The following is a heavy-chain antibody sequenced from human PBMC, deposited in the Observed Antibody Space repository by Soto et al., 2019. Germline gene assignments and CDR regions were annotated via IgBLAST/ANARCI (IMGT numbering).Heavy chain of an antibody. V-gene: IGHV3-9*01. Sequence: EVQLVESGGDLVQPGRSLRLSCAASGFIFNDDPMHWVRQVPGKGLEWVSCISWNSGILGYADSVRGGFSISRDNAKKSLCLHMNGLSAEDTDFYLGVRYGMTSIFGVVYDGVVIWGRGTVVPVSS. D-gene: IGHD3-3*01. CDR3: VRYGMTSIFGVVYDGVVI. CDR1: GFIFNDDP. J-gene: IGHJ3*02. CDR2: ISWNSGIL.